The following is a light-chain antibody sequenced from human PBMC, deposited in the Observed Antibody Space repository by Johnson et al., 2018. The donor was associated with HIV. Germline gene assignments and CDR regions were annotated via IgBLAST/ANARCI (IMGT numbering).Light chain of an antibody. V-gene: IGLV1-51*01. CDR1: SSDIGNNY. CDR3: GTWDSSLSAGDV. Sequence: QSMLTQPPSLSAAPGQKVTISCSGSSSDIGNNYVSWYQHLPGTAPKLLIYDNDKRPSGIPDRFSGSKSGTSATLGIAGLQTGDEADYYCGTWDSSLSAGDVFGTGTKVTVL. J-gene: IGLJ1*01. CDR2: DND.